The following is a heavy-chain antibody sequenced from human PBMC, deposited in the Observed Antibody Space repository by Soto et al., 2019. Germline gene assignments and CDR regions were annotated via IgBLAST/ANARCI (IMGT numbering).Heavy chain of an antibody. CDR3: VPIYSSSSLYGMDV. CDR2: ISSSSYI. Sequence: GGSLRLSCAASGFTFSSYSMNWVRQAPGKGLEWVSSISSSSYICYADSVKGRFTISRDNAKNSLYLQMNSLRAEDTAVYYCVPIYSSSSLYGMDVWGQGTTVTVSS. CDR1: GFTFSSYS. J-gene: IGHJ6*02. V-gene: IGHV3-21*01. D-gene: IGHD6-6*01.